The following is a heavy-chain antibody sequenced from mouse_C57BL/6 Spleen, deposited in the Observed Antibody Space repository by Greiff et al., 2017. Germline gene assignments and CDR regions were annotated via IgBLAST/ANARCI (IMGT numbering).Heavy chain of an antibody. CDR3: ARGDGNSHYYAMDY. J-gene: IGHJ4*01. CDR1: GFTFSSYA. V-gene: IGHV5-4*03. D-gene: IGHD2-1*01. CDR2: ISDGGSYT. Sequence: DVKLQESGGGLVKPGGSLKLSCAASGFTFSSYAMSWVRQTPEKRLEWVATISDGGSYTYYPDNVKGRFTISRDNAKNNLYLQMSHLKSEDTAMYYCARGDGNSHYYAMDYWGQGTSVTVSS.